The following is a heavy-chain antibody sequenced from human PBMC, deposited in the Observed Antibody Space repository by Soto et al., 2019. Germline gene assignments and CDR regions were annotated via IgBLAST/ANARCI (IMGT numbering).Heavy chain of an antibody. CDR2: IWNDGSNR. V-gene: IGHV3-33*01. J-gene: IGHJ3*02. CDR3: ARSLADDAFDI. CDR1: GDTFNTYN. D-gene: IGHD3-3*02. Sequence: PGGSLRLSCVTSGDTFNTYNMHWVRQAPGKGLEWVALIWNDGSNRQYADSVKGRFTISRDNSKNTVYLQMNSLRVEDTAVYFCARSLADDAFDIWGHGTMVTVSS.